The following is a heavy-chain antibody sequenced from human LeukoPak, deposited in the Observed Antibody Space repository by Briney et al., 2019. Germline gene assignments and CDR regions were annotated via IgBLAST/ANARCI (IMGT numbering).Heavy chain of an antibody. D-gene: IGHD3-22*01. Sequence: GGSLRLSCAASGFTFSTYSMNWVRQAPGKGLEWVSYISRSSSTIYYADSVKGRFTISRDNAKNSLYLQMNSLRAEDTAVHYCASQYDSSGYYYHYWGQGTLVTVSS. CDR2: ISRSSSTI. CDR1: GFTFSTYS. J-gene: IGHJ4*02. CDR3: ASQYDSSGYYYHY. V-gene: IGHV3-48*01.